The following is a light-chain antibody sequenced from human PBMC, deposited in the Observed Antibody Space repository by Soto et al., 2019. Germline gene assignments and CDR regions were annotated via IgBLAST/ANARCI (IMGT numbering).Light chain of an antibody. CDR1: HFISTY. CDR2: AAS. CDR3: QQRNNWPPIT. Sequence: DIQMTQSPSSLSASVGDRVTITCRASHFISTYLNWYQQKPGKAPKVLIYAASTLQRGVPSRFSGSGSGTDFTLTISSLQPEDFAVYYCQQRNNWPPITFGQGTRLEIK. J-gene: IGKJ5*01. V-gene: IGKV1-39*01.